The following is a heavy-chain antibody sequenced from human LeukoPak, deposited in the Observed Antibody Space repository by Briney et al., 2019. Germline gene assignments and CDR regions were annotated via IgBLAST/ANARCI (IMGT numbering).Heavy chain of an antibody. CDR1: GGSFIDYY. CDR2: INHSGST. D-gene: IGHD4-11*01. CDR3: ARGPQVTTIYDYYYYMDV. V-gene: IGHV4-34*01. Sequence: SETLSLTCAVYGGSFIDYYWSWIRQPPEKGLEWIGEINHSGSTTYNPSLKGRVTISVHTSKNQFSLTLSSVTAADTAVYYCARGPQVTTIYDYYYYMDVWGKGTTVTVSS. J-gene: IGHJ6*03.